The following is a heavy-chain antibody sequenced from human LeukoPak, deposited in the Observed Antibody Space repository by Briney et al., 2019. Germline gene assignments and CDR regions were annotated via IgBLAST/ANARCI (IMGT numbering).Heavy chain of an antibody. Sequence: GESLKISCKGSGYSFTKYWIGWVRQMPGKGLEWMGIIYPGDSDTRYSPSFQGQVTMSVDKSISTAYLQWSSLKASDTAMYYCARSINFWSGYYYESFDYWGQGTLVTVSS. J-gene: IGHJ4*02. CDR2: IYPGDSDT. D-gene: IGHD3-3*01. V-gene: IGHV5-51*01. CDR1: GYSFTKYW. CDR3: ARSINFWSGYYYESFDY.